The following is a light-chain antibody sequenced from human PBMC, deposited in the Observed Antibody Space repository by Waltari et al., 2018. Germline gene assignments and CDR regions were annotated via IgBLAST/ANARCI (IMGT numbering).Light chain of an antibody. CDR3: QQAKGFPLT. V-gene: IGKV1-12*01. CDR2: SAS. J-gene: IGKJ4*01. Sequence: DIQMTQSPSTVSASVGDRITITCRASQDISNWLAWFQKKPGRAPNLLIYSASRLQSGVPSRFSVSGSGTYFTLTISSLQPEDFATYFCQQAKGFPLTFGGGTRVDLK. CDR1: QDISNW.